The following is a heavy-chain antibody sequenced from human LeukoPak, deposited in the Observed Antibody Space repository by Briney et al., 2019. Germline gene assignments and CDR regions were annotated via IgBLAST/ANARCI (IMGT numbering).Heavy chain of an antibody. CDR1: GYTFTRYD. CDR3: ARVRVVPAAMYFYYYYYMDV. Sequence: ASVKVSCKASGYTFTRYDINWVRQATGQGLERMGWMKPNSGKTGYAQKFQGRVTITRKTSISTAYTELSSVRSEDTAVYYCARVRVVPAAMYFYYYYYMDVWGKGTTVTVSS. V-gene: IGHV1-8*03. D-gene: IGHD2-2*01. J-gene: IGHJ6*03. CDR2: MKPNSGKT.